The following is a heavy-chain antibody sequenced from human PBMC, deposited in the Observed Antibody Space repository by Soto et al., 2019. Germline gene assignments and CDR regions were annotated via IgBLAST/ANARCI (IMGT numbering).Heavy chain of an antibody. D-gene: IGHD3-16*01. J-gene: IGHJ5*02. V-gene: IGHV4-4*07. CDR2: ISTSGNT. CDR1: GVSMRNYY. CDR3: ARGGGVPALGDP. Sequence: SEPLSLTCSVSGVSMRNYYWTWIRQSAGKGLEWIGRISTSGNTNYNPSLNSRLTMSVDTSKNQVSLKLTSVTAADTAVYYCARGGGVPALGDPWGQGTLVTVSS.